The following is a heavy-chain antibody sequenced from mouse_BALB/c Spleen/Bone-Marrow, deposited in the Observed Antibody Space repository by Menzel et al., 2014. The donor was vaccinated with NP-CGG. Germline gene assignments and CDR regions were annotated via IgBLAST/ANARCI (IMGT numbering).Heavy chain of an antibody. Sequence: VQLQQSGAELVRPGTSVKVSCKASGYAFTNYLIEWVKQRPGQGLEWIGVINPGSGGTNHNEKFKGKATLTADKSSSTAYMQLSSLTSDDSAVYFCVRWDYAMDYWGQATSVTVSS. V-gene: IGHV1-54*01. J-gene: IGHJ4*01. CDR2: INPGSGGT. CDR1: GYAFTNYL. CDR3: VRWDYAMDY.